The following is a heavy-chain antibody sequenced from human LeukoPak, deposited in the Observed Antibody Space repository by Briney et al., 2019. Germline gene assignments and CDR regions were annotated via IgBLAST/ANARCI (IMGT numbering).Heavy chain of an antibody. CDR1: GGSFSGYY. D-gene: IGHD6-13*01. Sequence: SETLSLTCAVYGGSFSGYYWSWIRQPPGKGLEWIGEINHSGSTNYNPSLKSRVTISVDTSKNQFSLELSSVTAADTAVYYCARGGSSSWYEYYFDYWGQGTLVTVSS. CDR2: INHSGST. J-gene: IGHJ4*02. V-gene: IGHV4-34*01. CDR3: ARGGSSSWYEYYFDY.